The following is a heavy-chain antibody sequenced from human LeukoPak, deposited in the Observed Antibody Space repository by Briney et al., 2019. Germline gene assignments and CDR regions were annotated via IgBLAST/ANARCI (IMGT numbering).Heavy chain of an antibody. CDR2: INPSGGST. CDR1: GYTFTSYY. CDR3: ARVLWFGELSIWFDP. Sequence: ASVKVSCKASGYTFTSYYMHWVRQAPGQGLEWMGIINPSGGSTSYAQKFQGRVTMTRDMSTSTVYMELSSLRSEDTAVYYCARVLWFGELSIWFDPWGQGTLVTVSS. D-gene: IGHD3-10*01. V-gene: IGHV1-46*01. J-gene: IGHJ5*02.